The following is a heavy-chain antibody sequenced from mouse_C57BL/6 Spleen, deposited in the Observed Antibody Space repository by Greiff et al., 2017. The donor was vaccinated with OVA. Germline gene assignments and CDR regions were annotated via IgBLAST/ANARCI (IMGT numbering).Heavy chain of an antibody. J-gene: IGHJ1*03. CDR2: INYDGSST. V-gene: IGHV5-16*01. D-gene: IGHD2-5*01. CDR3: ARDQSNYRYFDV. Sequence: EVNVVESEGGLVQPGSSMKLSCTASGFTFSDYYMAWVRQVPEKGLEWVANINYDGSSTYYLDSLKSRFIISRDNAKNILYLQMSSLKSEDTATYYCARDQSNYRYFDVWGTGTTVTVSS. CDR1: GFTFSDYY.